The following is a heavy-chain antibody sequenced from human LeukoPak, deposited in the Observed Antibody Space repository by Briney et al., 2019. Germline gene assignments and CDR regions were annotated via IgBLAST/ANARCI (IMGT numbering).Heavy chain of an antibody. D-gene: IGHD1-26*01. CDR1: GGSISSHY. CDR3: ARGYGGSYYAVAFDI. V-gene: IGHV4-4*07. J-gene: IGHJ3*02. Sequence: PSETLSLTCTVSGGSISSHYWSWIRQPAGKGLEWIGRIYTSGSTNYNPSLKSRVTMSVDTSKNQFSLNLSSVTAADTAVCYCARGYGGSYYAVAFDIWGQGTVVTVSS. CDR2: IYTSGST.